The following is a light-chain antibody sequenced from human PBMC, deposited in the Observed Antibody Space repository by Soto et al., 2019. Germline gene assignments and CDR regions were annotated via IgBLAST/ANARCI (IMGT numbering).Light chain of an antibody. CDR2: AAS. V-gene: IGKV1-9*01. CDR3: QQLNTYPVT. J-gene: IGKJ4*01. Sequence: GRDPQLLISAASTLQSGVPSRFSGSGSGTHFTLVISSLQPEDFATYYCQQLNTYPVTFGGGTKVDIK.